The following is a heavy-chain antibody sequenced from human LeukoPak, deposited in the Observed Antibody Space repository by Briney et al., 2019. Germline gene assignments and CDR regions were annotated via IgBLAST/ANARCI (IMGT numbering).Heavy chain of an antibody. CDR3: AKEFGLSRYGLDV. J-gene: IGHJ6*02. CDR1: GFSFSNYA. CDR2: ISGGGGAK. D-gene: IGHD3-16*01. Sequence: GGSLRLSRAASGFSFSNYAMSWVRQAPGKGLEWVSGISGGGGAKYYADPVKGRFTISSDNFKNMLFLQMNSLRAEDTAVYYCAKEFGLSRYGLDVWGQGTTVTVSS. V-gene: IGHV3-23*01.